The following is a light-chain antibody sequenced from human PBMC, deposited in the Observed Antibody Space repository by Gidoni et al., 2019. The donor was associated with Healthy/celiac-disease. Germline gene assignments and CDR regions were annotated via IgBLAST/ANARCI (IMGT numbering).Light chain of an antibody. V-gene: IGKV1-33*01. CDR3: QQYDNLPLT. J-gene: IGKJ3*01. CDR1: QDISNY. CDR2: DAS. Sequence: DIQMTQSPSSLSASVGDRVTITCQASQDISNYLNWYQQKPGKAPKLLIYDASNLETGVPSRFSGSGSGTDFTFTISSLQPEDNATYYCQQYDNLPLTFGHGTKVDIK.